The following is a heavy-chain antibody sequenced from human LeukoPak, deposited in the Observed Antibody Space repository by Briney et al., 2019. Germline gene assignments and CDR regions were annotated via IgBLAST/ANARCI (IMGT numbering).Heavy chain of an antibody. D-gene: IGHD6-13*01. V-gene: IGHV3-49*04. CDR2: IRSKAYGGTT. Sequence: GGSLRLSCTASGFTFGDYAMSWVRQAPGKGLEWVGFIRSKAYGGTTEYAASVKGRFTISRDDSKSIAYLQMNSLKTEDTAVYYCTSAGSSWDRAFDYWGRGTLVTVSS. CDR3: TSAGSSWDRAFDY. CDR1: GFTFGDYA. J-gene: IGHJ4*02.